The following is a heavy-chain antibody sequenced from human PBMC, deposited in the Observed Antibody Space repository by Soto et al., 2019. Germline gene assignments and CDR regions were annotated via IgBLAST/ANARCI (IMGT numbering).Heavy chain of an antibody. CDR2: MNPNSGNT. CDR1: GYSFSDYD. Sequence: QVQLVQSGAEVKKPGASVKVSCKASGYSFSDYDINWVRQATGQGPEWMGWMNPNSGNTGYAQKFQGRVTMTRTTPINTAYMELSSLGSEDTAVYYCARDNRYNWNDEGWFDPWGQGTLVTVSS. D-gene: IGHD1-20*01. CDR3: ARDNRYNWNDEGWFDP. J-gene: IGHJ5*02. V-gene: IGHV1-8*01.